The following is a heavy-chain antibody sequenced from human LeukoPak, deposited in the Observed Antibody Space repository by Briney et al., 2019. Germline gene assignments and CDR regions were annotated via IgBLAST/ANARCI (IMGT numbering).Heavy chain of an antibody. CDR3: AREHGNSGYDTNWFDP. D-gene: IGHD5-12*01. J-gene: IGHJ5*02. V-gene: IGHV3-30-3*01. Sequence: PGGSLRLSCAASGFTFSSYAMHWVRQAPGKGLEWVAVISYDGSNKHYADSVKGRFTISRDNSKNTLYLQMNSLRAEDTAVYYCAREHGNSGYDTNWFDPWGQGTLVTVSS. CDR2: ISYDGSNK. CDR1: GFTFSSYA.